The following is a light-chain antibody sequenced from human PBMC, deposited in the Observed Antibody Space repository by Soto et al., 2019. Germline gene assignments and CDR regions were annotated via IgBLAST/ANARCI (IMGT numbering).Light chain of an antibody. CDR2: FAS. Sequence: DIQMTQSPSTLSASVGDRVTITCQASQRVSSSLAWYQQKPGKAPRLLIYFASNLESGVPSRFSGSGSGTEFTLTISSLQPDDFASYYCQQYHTYSRTFGQGTKVEIK. CDR1: QRVSSS. J-gene: IGKJ1*01. V-gene: IGKV1-5*01. CDR3: QQYHTYSRT.